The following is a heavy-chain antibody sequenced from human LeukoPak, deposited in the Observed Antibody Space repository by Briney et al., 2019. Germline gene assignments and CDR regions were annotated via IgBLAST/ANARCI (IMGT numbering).Heavy chain of an antibody. Sequence: SETLSLTCGVSGGSLRSDVCNWSWIRQPPGKGLEWIGSIYYSGSTNYNPSLKSRVTMSVDTSKNQFSLKLSSVTAADTAVYYCARASPCGGSCYYYGMDVWGQGTTVTVSS. CDR2: IYYSGST. CDR3: ARASPCGGSCYYYGMDV. J-gene: IGHJ6*02. D-gene: IGHD2-15*01. V-gene: IGHV4-61*08. CDR1: GGSLRSDVCN.